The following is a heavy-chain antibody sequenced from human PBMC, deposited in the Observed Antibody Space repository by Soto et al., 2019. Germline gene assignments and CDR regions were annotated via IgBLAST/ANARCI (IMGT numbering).Heavy chain of an antibody. CDR3: TAAGVRGVVMSGMDV. CDR1: GFTFRKAW. Sequence: DVQLVESGGGLVNPGGSLRLSCRTSGFTFRKAWMRWVRQAPGKGLEWVGRIRSNDDGGTVEYAAPVKGRFIIPRDDSTNTVYLQMNSLDTDDTGVYYCTAAGVRGVVMSGMDVWGQGTAVTVSS. CDR2: IRSNDDGGTV. D-gene: IGHD3-10*01. J-gene: IGHJ6*02. V-gene: IGHV3-15*01.